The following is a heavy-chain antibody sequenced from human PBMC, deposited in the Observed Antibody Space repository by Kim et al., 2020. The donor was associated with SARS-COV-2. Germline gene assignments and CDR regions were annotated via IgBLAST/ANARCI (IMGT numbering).Heavy chain of an antibody. CDR2: IYYSGST. J-gene: IGHJ4*02. CDR3: ARHEVRGVWCPRFEY. CDR1: GGSISNYY. Sequence: SETLSLTCTVSGGSISNYYWSWIRQPPGKGLEWIGHIYYSGSTNYNPSLKSRVTMSVDTSKNQFSLKLSSVTAADTAVYYCARHEVRGVWCPRFEYWGQG. V-gene: IGHV4-59*08. D-gene: IGHD2-8*02.